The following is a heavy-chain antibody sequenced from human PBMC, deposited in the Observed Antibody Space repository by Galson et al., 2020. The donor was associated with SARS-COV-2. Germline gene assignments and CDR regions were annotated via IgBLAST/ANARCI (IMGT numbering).Heavy chain of an antibody. J-gene: IGHJ1*01. D-gene: IGHD6-19*01. Sequence: SGPTLVKPTQTLTLTCTFSGFSLSTSGMCVSWIRQPPGKALEWLAPIDWDDDKYYSTSLKTRLTISKDTSKNQVVLTMTNMDPVDTATYYCARMGSPCSGWYPEYFQHWGQGTLVTVSS. V-gene: IGHV2-70*01. CDR3: ARMGSPCSGWYPEYFQH. CDR1: GFSLSTSGMC. CDR2: IDWDDDK.